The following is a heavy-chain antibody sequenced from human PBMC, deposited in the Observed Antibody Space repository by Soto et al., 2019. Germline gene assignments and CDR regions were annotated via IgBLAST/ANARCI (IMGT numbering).Heavy chain of an antibody. V-gene: IGHV4-59*01. J-gene: IGHJ5*01. Sequence: PSETLSLTCAVSGGSTSGFYWSWIRQPPGKGLEWIGSIYYNATTKYYNLSLKSRVTMSVDTSKNQFSLKLGSVTAAGTAVYYCSRVRWGGPSYPKLWGFDSWGQGTLVTVSS. CDR3: SRVRWGGPSYPKLWGFDS. D-gene: IGHD2-21*01. CDR1: GGSTSGFY. CDR2: IYYNATT.